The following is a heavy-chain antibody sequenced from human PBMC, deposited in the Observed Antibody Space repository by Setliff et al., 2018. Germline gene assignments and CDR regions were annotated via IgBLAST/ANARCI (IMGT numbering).Heavy chain of an antibody. CDR1: GVSFSDYY. Sequence: SETLSLTCTVYGVSFSDYYWGWVRQSPGKGLDWIGEINHSGNTNYDPSLEGRISISVDTSKRQFSLNLSSVTAADMAVYYCRVWVDMIEVDSWAQGTLVTVSS. CDR3: RVWVDMIEVDS. J-gene: IGHJ4*02. D-gene: IGHD3-22*01. CDR2: INHSGNT. V-gene: IGHV4-34*01.